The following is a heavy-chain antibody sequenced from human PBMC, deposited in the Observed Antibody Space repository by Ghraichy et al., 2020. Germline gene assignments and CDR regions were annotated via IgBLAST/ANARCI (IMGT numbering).Heavy chain of an antibody. CDR1: GGSISSYY. V-gene: IGHV4-4*07. CDR3: VREGLQCGGDCRYWYFDL. D-gene: IGHD2-21*02. Sequence: SETLSLTCTVSGGSISSYYWSWIRQPAGKGLEWIGRIYTSGSTNYNPSLKSRVTMSVDTSKNQFSLKLSSVTAADTAVYYCVREGLQCGGDCRYWYFDLWGRGTLVTVSS. CDR2: IYTSGST. J-gene: IGHJ2*01.